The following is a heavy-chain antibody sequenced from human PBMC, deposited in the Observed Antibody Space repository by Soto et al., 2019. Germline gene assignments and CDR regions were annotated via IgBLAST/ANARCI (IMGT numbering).Heavy chain of an antibody. D-gene: IGHD3-10*01. CDR3: ARGFDLQYGMDV. J-gene: IGHJ6*02. CDR1: GFTLSTYS. CDR2: ISGSSNTI. V-gene: IGHV3-48*02. Sequence: GGSLRLSCAASGFTLSTYSLNWVRQAPRKGLEWLSYISGSSNTIYYADSVKGRLTISRDNAKNSLYLQMNSLRDEDTAVYFCARGFDLQYGMDVWGQGTTVTVSS.